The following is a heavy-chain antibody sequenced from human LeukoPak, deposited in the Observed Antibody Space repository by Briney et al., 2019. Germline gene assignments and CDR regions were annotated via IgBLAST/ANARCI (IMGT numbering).Heavy chain of an antibody. CDR3: ARGGVVTSVGHTFYYGMDV. CDR2: IVPNSGDT. J-gene: IGHJ6*02. CDR1: GYTFTGYY. V-gene: IGHV1-2*05. Sequence: ASVKVSCKPSGYTFTGYYMLWVRQAPGQGLEWMGRIVPNSGDTNYAQKFQGRVTLTRDTSISTAYMELSRLRSDDTVIYYCARGGVVTSVGHTFYYGMDVWGQGTTATVSS. D-gene: IGHD3-22*01.